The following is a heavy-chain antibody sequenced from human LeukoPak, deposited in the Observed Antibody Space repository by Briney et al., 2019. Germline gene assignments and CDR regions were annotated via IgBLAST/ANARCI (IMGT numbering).Heavy chain of an antibody. CDR2: IKQDGSEK. CDR1: GFTFSNYW. CDR3: AKYSSSSNYYFGMDV. J-gene: IGHJ6*02. D-gene: IGHD6-6*01. V-gene: IGHV3-7*01. Sequence: GGSLRLSCAASGFTFSNYWMSWVCQAPGKGLEWVANIKQDGSEKYYVDSVKGRFTISRDNSKNTLYLQMNSLRAEDTAVYYCAKYSSSSNYYFGMDVWGQGTTVTVSS.